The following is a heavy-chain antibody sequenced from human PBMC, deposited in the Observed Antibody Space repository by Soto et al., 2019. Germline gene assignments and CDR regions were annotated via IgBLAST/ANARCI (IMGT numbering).Heavy chain of an antibody. CDR1: GFTFSNAW. J-gene: IGHJ4*02. Sequence: EVQLVESGGGLVKPGGSLRLSCTVSGFTFSNAWMSWVGQAPGKGLEWVGRIKSKADGETRDYAAPVKGRFTILRDDSKNTLYLQMDSLKTEDTAMYYCTNWYGPSDYWGQGTLVTVSS. CDR2: IKSKADGETR. D-gene: IGHD1-20*01. V-gene: IGHV3-15*01. CDR3: TNWYGPSDY.